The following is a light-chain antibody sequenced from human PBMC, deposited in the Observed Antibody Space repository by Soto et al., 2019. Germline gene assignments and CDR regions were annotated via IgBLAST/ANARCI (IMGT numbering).Light chain of an antibody. CDR3: SSYTSSPV. CDR2: DVS. Sequence: QSALTQPASVSGSPGQSITISCTGTRSDVGGYNNVSWYQQHPGKAPKLMIHDVSNRPSGVSNRFSGSKSGNTASLTISGLQAEDEADYYCSSYTSSPVFGGGTKLTVL. CDR1: RSDVGGYNN. J-gene: IGLJ2*01. V-gene: IGLV2-14*01.